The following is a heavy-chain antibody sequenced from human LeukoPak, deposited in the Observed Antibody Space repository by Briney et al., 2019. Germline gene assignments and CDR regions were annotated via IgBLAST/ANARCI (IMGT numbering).Heavy chain of an antibody. J-gene: IGHJ4*02. D-gene: IGHD3-22*01. CDR2: ISYDGSNK. Sequence: GGSLRLSCAASGFTFSSYGMHWVRQAPGKGLEWVAVISYDGSNKYYADSVKGRFTISRDNSKNTQYLQMNSLRAEDTAVYYCAKDFPPDYYDSSGYLFDYWGQGTLVTVSS. V-gene: IGHV3-30*18. CDR3: AKDFPPDYYDSSGYLFDY. CDR1: GFTFSSYG.